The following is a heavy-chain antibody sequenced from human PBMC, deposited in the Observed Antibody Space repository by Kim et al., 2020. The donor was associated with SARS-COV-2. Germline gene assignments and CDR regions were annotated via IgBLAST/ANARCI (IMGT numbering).Heavy chain of an antibody. CDR1: GYSFTSYW. D-gene: IGHD6-13*01. V-gene: IGHV5-10-1*01. Sequence: GESLKISCKGSGYSFTSYWISWVRQMPGKGLEWMGRIDPSDSYTNYSPSFQGHVTISADKSISTAYLQWSSLKASDTAMYYCARHGGIAAAGTPLMGGMDVWGQGTTVTVSS. J-gene: IGHJ6*02. CDR2: IDPSDSYT. CDR3: ARHGGIAAAGTPLMGGMDV.